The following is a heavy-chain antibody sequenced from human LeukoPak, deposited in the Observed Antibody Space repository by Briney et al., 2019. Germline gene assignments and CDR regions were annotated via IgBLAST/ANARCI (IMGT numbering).Heavy chain of an antibody. CDR1: GGSIISNY. D-gene: IGHD3-22*01. Sequence: SETLSLTCTVSGGSIISNYWSWIRRSAGTGLEWIGRIYGSGITDYNPSLESRVTMSLDTSRKQFSLRLTSVTAADTAVYYCARLKFYDSTGYSPGYYMDVWGKGTTVSVFS. CDR2: IYGSGIT. CDR3: ARLKFYDSTGYSPGYYMDV. J-gene: IGHJ6*03. V-gene: IGHV4-4*07.